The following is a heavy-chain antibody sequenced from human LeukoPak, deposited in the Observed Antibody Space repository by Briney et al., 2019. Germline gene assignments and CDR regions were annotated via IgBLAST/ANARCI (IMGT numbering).Heavy chain of an antibody. Sequence: PGGSLRLSCTASGFTFPAYSMTWFRLAPGKGLEWVTFIRNKLAGGTAEYAASVRGRFTVSRDDSNSIVYLQMNNLKTEDTGVYYCTRDRIQTDYWGRGTLVTVSS. CDR3: TRDRIQTDY. J-gene: IGHJ4*02. CDR2: IRNKLAGGTA. V-gene: IGHV3-49*03. CDR1: GFTFPAYS.